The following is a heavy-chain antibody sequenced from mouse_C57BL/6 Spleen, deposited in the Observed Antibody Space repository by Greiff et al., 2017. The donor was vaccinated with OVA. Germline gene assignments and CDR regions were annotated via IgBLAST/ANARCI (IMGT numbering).Heavy chain of an antibody. V-gene: IGHV1-61*01. CDR1: GYTFTSYW. CDR3: ARGPDYYGSPRFAY. CDR2: IYPSDSET. J-gene: IGHJ3*01. Sequence: QVQLQQPGAELVRPGSSVKLSCKASGYTFTSYWMDWVKQRPGQGLEWIGNIYPSDSETHYNQKFKDKATLTVDKSSSTAYMQLSSLTSEDSAVYYCARGPDYYGSPRFAYWGQGTLVTVSA. D-gene: IGHD1-1*01.